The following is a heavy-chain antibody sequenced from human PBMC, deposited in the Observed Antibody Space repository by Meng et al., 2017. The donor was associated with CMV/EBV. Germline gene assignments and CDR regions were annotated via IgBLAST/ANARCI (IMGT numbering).Heavy chain of an antibody. Sequence: QVQESGPGLVKPSQTLSLTCTVSGGSISSGDYYWSWIRQSPGKGLEWIGYIYYSGSTYYNPSLKSRVTISVDTSKNQFSLKLSSVTAADTAVYYCARVTSRVAGAFDYWGQGTLVTVSS. CDR2: IYYSGST. D-gene: IGHD1-14*01. CDR1: GGSISSGDYY. V-gene: IGHV4-30-4*08. J-gene: IGHJ4*02. CDR3: ARVTSRVAGAFDY.